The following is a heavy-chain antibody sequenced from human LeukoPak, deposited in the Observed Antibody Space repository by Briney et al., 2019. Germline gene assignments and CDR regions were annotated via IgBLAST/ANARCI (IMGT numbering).Heavy chain of an antibody. CDR3: ARGFLAHFYGSSSHDY. Sequence: SDTLSLTCALYGGSFSDYYGAWIRQPPGKGLEWIGEINHNVGINYNPSLKSPVTLSLDTSMHHLYLRLPSVTAADTGVYYCARGFLAHFYGSSSHDYWGQGTLVSVSS. CDR1: GGSFSDYY. V-gene: IGHV4-34*01. CDR2: INHNVGI. J-gene: IGHJ4*02. D-gene: IGHD3-10*01.